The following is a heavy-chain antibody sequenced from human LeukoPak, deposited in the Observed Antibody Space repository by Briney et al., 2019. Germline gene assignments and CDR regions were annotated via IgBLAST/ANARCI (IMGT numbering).Heavy chain of an antibody. Sequence: ASVKVSCKASGYTFTGYYMHWVRQAPGQGLEWMGWINPNSGGTNYAQKFQGWVTMIRDTSISTAYMELSRLRSDDTAVYYCARRRRGYSGYDRTGGAFDIWGQGTMVTVSS. D-gene: IGHD5-12*01. CDR2: INPNSGGT. CDR1: GYTFTGYY. J-gene: IGHJ3*02. CDR3: ARRRRGYSGYDRTGGAFDI. V-gene: IGHV1-2*04.